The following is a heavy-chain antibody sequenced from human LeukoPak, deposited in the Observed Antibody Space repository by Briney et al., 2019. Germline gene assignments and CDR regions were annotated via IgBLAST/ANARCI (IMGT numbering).Heavy chain of an antibody. V-gene: IGHV4-59*01. D-gene: IGHD5-18*01. Sequence: SETLSLTRTVSGGSISTYYWSWIRQPPGKGLEWIGYSYYSGSTTHNPSLQSRVTISVDTSRNQFSLKLTSVTAADTAVYYCARAGGGYSFDYWGQGTLVTVSS. J-gene: IGHJ4*02. CDR3: ARAGGGYSFDY. CDR1: GGSISTYY. CDR2: SYYSGST.